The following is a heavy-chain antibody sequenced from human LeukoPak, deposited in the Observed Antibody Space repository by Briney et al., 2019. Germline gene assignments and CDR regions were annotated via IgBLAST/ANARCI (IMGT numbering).Heavy chain of an antibody. CDR3: TRPIDIAAADL. D-gene: IGHD6-13*01. CDR1: GYTFTGYY. J-gene: IGHJ4*02. V-gene: IGHV1-2*02. CDR2: INPNTGGT. Sequence: GASVNVSCRASGYTFTGYYIHWVRQAPGQGLEWMGWINPNTGGTDYAHKFQGRVTMTRDTSISTAYMELSRLRSDDTAIYFCTRPIDIAAADLWGQGTLVSVSS.